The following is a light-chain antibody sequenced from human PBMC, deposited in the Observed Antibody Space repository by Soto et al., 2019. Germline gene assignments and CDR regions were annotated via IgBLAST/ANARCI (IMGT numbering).Light chain of an antibody. V-gene: IGLV2-11*01. Sequence: QSALTQPRSVSGAPGQSVTISCTGTSSDVGSYNYVSWYQQHPGKAPKLMIYDVYKRPSGVPERSSGSKSGTAASLTISGLQAEEEADYYHCSYGSSYTYVFGTGTKLTVL. J-gene: IGLJ1*01. CDR1: SSDVGSYNY. CDR3: CSYGSSYTYV. CDR2: DVY.